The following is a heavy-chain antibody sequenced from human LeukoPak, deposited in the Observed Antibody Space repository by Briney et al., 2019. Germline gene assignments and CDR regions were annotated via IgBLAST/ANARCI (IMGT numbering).Heavy chain of an antibody. J-gene: IGHJ3*02. Sequence: TGGSLRLSCAASGFTFSSYAMHWVRQAPGKGLEWVAVISYDGSNKYYADSVKGRFTISRDNSKNTLYLQMNSLRAEDTAVYYCAKVKADRTRRIAVEPDAFDIWGQGTMVTVSS. D-gene: IGHD6-19*01. V-gene: IGHV3-30-3*01. CDR1: GFTFSSYA. CDR3: AKVKADRTRRIAVEPDAFDI. CDR2: ISYDGSNK.